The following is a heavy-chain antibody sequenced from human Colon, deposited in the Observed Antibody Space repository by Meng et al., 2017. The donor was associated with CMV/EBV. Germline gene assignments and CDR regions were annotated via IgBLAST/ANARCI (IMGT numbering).Heavy chain of an antibody. CDR3: AKDGLSFCGGNCYHYIDD. V-gene: IGHV3-48*03. J-gene: IGHJ4*02. D-gene: IGHD2-21*01. Sequence: GESLKISCSASGFTFRSYEMNWVRQAPGKGLEWVSYISSGGQTIHYADSVKGRFTISRDNSKNTLYLQMNNLRAEDTAIYYCAKDGLSFCGGNCYHYIDDWGRGTLVTVSS. CDR2: ISSGGQTI. CDR1: GFTFRSYE.